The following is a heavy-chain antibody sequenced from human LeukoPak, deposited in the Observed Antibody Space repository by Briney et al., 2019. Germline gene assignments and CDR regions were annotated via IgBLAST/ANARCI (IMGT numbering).Heavy chain of an antibody. D-gene: IGHD5-18*01. V-gene: IGHV4-61*02. J-gene: IGHJ6*02. Sequence: SETLSLTCTVSGGSISSGSYYWGWIRQPAGKGLEWIGRIYTSGSTNYNPSLKSRVTISVDTSKNQFSLKLSSVTAADTAVYYCAREVRQVQLWSDYYYYYGMDVWGQGTTVTVSS. CDR2: IYTSGST. CDR1: GGSISSGSYY. CDR3: AREVRQVQLWSDYYYYYGMDV.